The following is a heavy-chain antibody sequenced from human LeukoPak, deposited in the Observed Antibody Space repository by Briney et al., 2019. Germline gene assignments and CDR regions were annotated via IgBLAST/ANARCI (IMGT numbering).Heavy chain of an antibody. CDR1: GGSITSSSYC. Sequence: SETLSLTCTVSGGSITSSSYCWGWIRQPPGKGLEWIGNIYYSGSTYYSPSLKSRVTISVDTSKNQFSLKLSSVTAADTAVYYCARGGRIGDYYDSSDFDYWGQGTLVTVSS. CDR3: ARGGRIGDYYDSSDFDY. J-gene: IGHJ4*02. D-gene: IGHD3-22*01. CDR2: IYYSGST. V-gene: IGHV4-39*01.